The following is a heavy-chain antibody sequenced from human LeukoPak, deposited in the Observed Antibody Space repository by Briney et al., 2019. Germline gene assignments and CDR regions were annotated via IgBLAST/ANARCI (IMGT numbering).Heavy chain of an antibody. Sequence: PGGSLRLSCAASGFTFSSYAMSWVRQAPGKGLEWVSAISVSGDNTYYLDSVKGRFTISRDNSKNTLYLQMNSLRAEDTAVYYCARETTTVTPYFDYWGQGTLVTVSS. CDR2: ISVSGDNT. V-gene: IGHV3-23*01. D-gene: IGHD4-17*01. CDR1: GFTFSSYA. J-gene: IGHJ4*02. CDR3: ARETTTVTPYFDY.